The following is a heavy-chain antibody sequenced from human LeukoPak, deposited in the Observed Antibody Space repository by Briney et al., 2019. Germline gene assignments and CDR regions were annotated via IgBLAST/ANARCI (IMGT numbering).Heavy chain of an antibody. V-gene: IGHV3-23*01. J-gene: IGHJ4*02. D-gene: IGHD2-15*01. CDR3: VTKGYCSGGSCYPYFDY. CDR2: ISGSGGST. CDR1: GFTFSSYA. Sequence: GGSLRLSCAASGFTFSSYAMSWVRQAPGKGLEWVSAISGSGGSTYYADSVKGRFTISRDNSKNTLYLQMNSLRAEDTAVYYCVTKGYCSGGSCYPYFDYWGQGTLVTVSS.